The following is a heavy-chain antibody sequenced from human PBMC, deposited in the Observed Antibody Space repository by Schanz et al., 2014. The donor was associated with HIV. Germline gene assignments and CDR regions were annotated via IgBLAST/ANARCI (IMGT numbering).Heavy chain of an antibody. CDR1: GFTFSNYA. V-gene: IGHV3-23*04. D-gene: IGHD1-20*01. CDR2: ISGGST. CDR3: AKSLPIETATITYFDY. J-gene: IGHJ4*02. Sequence: EVQLVETGGGLIQPGGSLRLSCAVSGFTFSNYAMTWVRQAPGKGLEWVSAISGGSTYYADSVKGRFTISRDNSKNTLYLHMNNLRAEDTAVYYCAKSLPIETATITYFDYWGQGTLVTVSS.